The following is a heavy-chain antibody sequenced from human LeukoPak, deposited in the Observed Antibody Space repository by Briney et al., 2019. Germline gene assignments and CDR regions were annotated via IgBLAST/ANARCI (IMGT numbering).Heavy chain of an antibody. CDR3: ARTVSGRPYYFDY. J-gene: IGHJ4*02. Sequence: SETLSLTCAVYGGSLSGYYWSWIRQPPGKGLEWIGEINYSGSTNYNPSLKSRVSISVDTSKNQFSLKLSSVTAADTAVYYCARTVSGRPYYFDYWGQGTLVTVSS. V-gene: IGHV4-34*01. D-gene: IGHD3-10*01. CDR1: GGSLSGYY. CDR2: INYSGST.